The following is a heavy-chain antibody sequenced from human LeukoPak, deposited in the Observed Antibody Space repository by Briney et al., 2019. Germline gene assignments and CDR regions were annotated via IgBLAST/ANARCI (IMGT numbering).Heavy chain of an antibody. J-gene: IGHJ4*02. V-gene: IGHV4-59*01. Sequence: SETLSLTCTVSGGSISSYYWSWIRQPPGKGLEWIGYIYYSGSTNYNPSLKSRVTISVDTSKNQFSLKLSSVTAADTAVYYCARGRDYDFWSGYSQLDYWGQGTLVTVSS. CDR1: GGSISSYY. D-gene: IGHD3-3*01. CDR2: IYYSGST. CDR3: ARGRDYDFWSGYSQLDY.